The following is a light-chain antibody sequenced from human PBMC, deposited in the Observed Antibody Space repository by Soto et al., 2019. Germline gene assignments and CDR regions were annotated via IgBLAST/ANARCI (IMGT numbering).Light chain of an antibody. Sequence: QSVLTQPPSVSGTPAQRVTISCSGSSSNIGSNAVNWYQQLPGTAPKLLIYGNNQWPSGVPARFSGSKSGTSASLAISGLQSEDEADYYCATWDDSLNGYVFGTGTKVTFL. CDR3: ATWDDSLNGYV. CDR1: SSNIGSNA. J-gene: IGLJ1*01. V-gene: IGLV1-44*01. CDR2: GNN.